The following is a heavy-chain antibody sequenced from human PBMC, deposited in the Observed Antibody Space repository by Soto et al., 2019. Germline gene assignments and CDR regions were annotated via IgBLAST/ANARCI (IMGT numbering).Heavy chain of an antibody. Sequence: PGGSLRLSCAASGFTFSNAWMSWVRQAPGKGLEWVGRIKTKTDGGTTDSAAPVQGRFTISRDDSKNTLYLQMNSLKTEDTAVYYCTTVRWYTYYFDYWGQGNLVTVSS. CDR3: TTVRWYTYYFDY. V-gene: IGHV3-15*01. CDR2: IKTKTDGGTT. J-gene: IGHJ4*02. CDR1: GFTFSNAW. D-gene: IGHD2-15*01.